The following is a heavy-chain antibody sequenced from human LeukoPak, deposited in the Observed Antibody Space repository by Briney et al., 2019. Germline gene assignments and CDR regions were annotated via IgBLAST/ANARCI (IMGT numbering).Heavy chain of an antibody. CDR1: GGSIGLYY. J-gene: IGHJ4*02. CDR2: IFHTGST. V-gene: IGHV4-59*12. CDR3: ARVTFWSGYYTHFDY. D-gene: IGHD3-3*01. Sequence: SETLSLTCTVSGGSIGLYYWAWIRQPPGKGLEWIGYIFHTGSTNYNPSLKSRVTMSVDTSKNQFSLKLSSVTAADTAVYYCARVTFWSGYYTHFDYWGQGTLVTVSS.